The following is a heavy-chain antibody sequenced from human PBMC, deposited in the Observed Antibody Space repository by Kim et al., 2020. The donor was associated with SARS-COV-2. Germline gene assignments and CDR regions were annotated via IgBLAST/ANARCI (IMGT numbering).Heavy chain of an antibody. CDR3: AGWTSSSWFDN. Sequence: GGSLRLSCTASMFSVSGNSMGWVRQAPGKGLEWVSVIFRGGNRDYADSVRGRFIIYRDTSRLYLEMRSLRAEDTAIYYCAGWTSSSWFDNWGQGTLVTVSA. J-gene: IGHJ4*02. V-gene: IGHV3-53*01. D-gene: IGHD6-6*01. CDR2: IFRGGNR. CDR1: MFSVSGNS.